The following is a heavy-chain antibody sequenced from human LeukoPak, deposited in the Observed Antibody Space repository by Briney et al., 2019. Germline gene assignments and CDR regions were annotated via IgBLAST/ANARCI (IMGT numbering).Heavy chain of an antibody. D-gene: IGHD6-19*01. CDR1: GFTFSNYA. V-gene: IGHV3-23*01. J-gene: IGHJ4*02. Sequence: GGSLRLSCAASGFTFSNYAMSWVRQTPGKGLDWVSGISVSGATTCYANSVKGRFTISRDNSKNTLNLQMNSLRAEDTAVYYCARDPSGSSSGWYHFDYWGQGSLVTVSS. CDR2: ISVSGATT. CDR3: ARDPSGSSSGWYHFDY.